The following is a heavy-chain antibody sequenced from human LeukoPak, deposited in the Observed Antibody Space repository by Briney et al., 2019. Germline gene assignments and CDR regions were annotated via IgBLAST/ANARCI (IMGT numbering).Heavy chain of an antibody. CDR2: LSYNGST. CDR1: RGPITSTNYY. Sequence: PSETLSLTCTVSRGPITSTNYYWAWIRQPPGKGLEWIGSLSYNGSTDYNSSLKSRVTMSLGTSKKQFSLKLTSVTAADTAVYYCARLTSSWYQDWYFDLWGRGTLVTVSS. D-gene: IGHD6-13*01. J-gene: IGHJ2*01. CDR3: ARLTSSWYQDWYFDL. V-gene: IGHV4-39*07.